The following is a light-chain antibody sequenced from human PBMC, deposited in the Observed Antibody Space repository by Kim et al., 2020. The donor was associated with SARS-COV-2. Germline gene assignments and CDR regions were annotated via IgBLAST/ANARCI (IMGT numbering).Light chain of an antibody. J-gene: IGKJ1*01. CDR2: QAS. Sequence: SSSVGDRFPIPCRASQSIDIWLAWYQQVPGKAPKLLIYQASILESDVPSRFSGSGSGTEFTLTISSLQPDDFATYYCQQYRSHWTFGQGTKVDIK. CDR1: QSIDIW. V-gene: IGKV1-5*03. CDR3: QQYRSHWT.